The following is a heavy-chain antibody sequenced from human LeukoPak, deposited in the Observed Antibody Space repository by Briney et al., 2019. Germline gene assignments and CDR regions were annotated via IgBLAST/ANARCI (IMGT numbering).Heavy chain of an antibody. J-gene: IGHJ3*02. V-gene: IGHV1-18*01. CDR2: ISAYNGNT. Sequence: GASVKVSCKASGYTFTNYGITWVRQAPGQGLEWMGWISAYNGNTKYAQKLQGRVTMTIDTSTSTAYMELRSLRSVDTAVYYCARREALDDAFDIWGQGTMVTVSS. CDR1: GYTFTNYG. D-gene: IGHD1-26*01. CDR3: ARREALDDAFDI.